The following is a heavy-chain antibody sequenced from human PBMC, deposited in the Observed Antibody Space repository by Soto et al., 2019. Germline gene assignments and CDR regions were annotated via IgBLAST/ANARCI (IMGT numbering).Heavy chain of an antibody. Sequence: QVQLVESGGGVVQPGRSLRLSCAASGFTFSSYAMHWVRQAPGKGLEWVAVISYDGSNKYYADSVKGRFTISRDNSKNTLDLQMNSLRAEDTAVYYCARERVPVAPTDYWGQGTLVTVSS. CDR3: ARERVPVAPTDY. D-gene: IGHD5-12*01. CDR2: ISYDGSNK. V-gene: IGHV3-30-3*01. CDR1: GFTFSSYA. J-gene: IGHJ4*02.